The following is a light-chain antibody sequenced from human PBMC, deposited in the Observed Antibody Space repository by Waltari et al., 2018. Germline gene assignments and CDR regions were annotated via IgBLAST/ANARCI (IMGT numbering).Light chain of an antibody. CDR2: GAS. CDR1: QGISIW. J-gene: IGKJ4*01. CDR3: QPAYSFPFT. V-gene: IGKV1D-12*01. Sequence: DIQMPQSPSSVSASVGDTVTITCRASQGISIWLAWYQQRPGRAPKLLIYGASSLQSGVPSRFSGSGSGTDFTLTITSLQPEDFATYYCQPAYSFPFTFGGGTRVEI.